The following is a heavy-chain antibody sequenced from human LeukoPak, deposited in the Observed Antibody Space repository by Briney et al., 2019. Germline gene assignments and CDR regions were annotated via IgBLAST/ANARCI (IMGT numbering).Heavy chain of an antibody. V-gene: IGHV1-2*02. J-gene: IGHJ4*02. CDR1: GYTFTGYY. D-gene: IGHD3-22*01. CDR3: ARDYYDSSGYYYPFDY. Sequence: GASVKVSCKASGYTFTGYYMHWVRQAPGQGLEWMGWINPNSGGTNYAQKFQGRVTMTRDTSISTAYMELSRLRSDDTAVYYCARDYYDSSGYYYPFDYWGQGTLVTVSS. CDR2: INPNSGGT.